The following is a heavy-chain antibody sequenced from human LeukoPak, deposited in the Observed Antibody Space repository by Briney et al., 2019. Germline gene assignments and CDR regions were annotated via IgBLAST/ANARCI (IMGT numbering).Heavy chain of an antibody. Sequence: PGGSLRLSCVDSEFTFSSYWMHWVRQAPGGGLVWVSRINTDGSTTDYADSVKGRFAISRDNAKNSLYLQMNSLRAEDTAVYYCAINGFSSGWYEPYYFDNWGQGTLVTVSS. CDR2: INTDGSTT. D-gene: IGHD6-19*01. V-gene: IGHV3-74*01. J-gene: IGHJ4*02. CDR3: AINGFSSGWYEPYYFDN. CDR1: EFTFSSYW.